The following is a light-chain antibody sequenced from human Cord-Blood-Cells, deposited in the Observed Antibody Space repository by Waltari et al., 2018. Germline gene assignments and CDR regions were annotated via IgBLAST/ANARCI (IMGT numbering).Light chain of an antibody. CDR2: EGS. J-gene: IGLJ1*01. V-gene: IGLV2-23*01. CDR3: CSYAGSSTYV. CDR1: SSDVGSYNL. Sequence: QSALTQPASVSGSPGQSITISCTGTSSDVGSYNLVSGYQQHPGKAPKLMIYEGSKRPSGVSKRFSGSKSGNTASLTISGLQAEDEADYYCCSYAGSSTYVFGTGTKVTFL.